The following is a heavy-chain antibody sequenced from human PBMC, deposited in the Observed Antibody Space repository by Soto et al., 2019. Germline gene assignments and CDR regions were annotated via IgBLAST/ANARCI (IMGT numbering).Heavy chain of an antibody. CDR2: INAHSGGT. Sequence: ASVKVSCKASGFPFTGYYIHWLRQAPGQGLEWMGWINAHSGGTEYAQKFQGRVTLTRDTSIATAYLTLTSLTSDDTALYYCAKDLTRQLAYWLDPWGQGTQVNVPS. CDR3: AKDLTRQLAYWLDP. J-gene: IGHJ5*02. CDR1: GFPFTGYY. D-gene: IGHD6-6*01. V-gene: IGHV1-2*02.